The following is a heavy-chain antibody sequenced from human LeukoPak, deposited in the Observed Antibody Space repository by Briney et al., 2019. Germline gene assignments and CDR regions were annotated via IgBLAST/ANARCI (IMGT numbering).Heavy chain of an antibody. D-gene: IGHD5-12*01. J-gene: IGHJ4*02. CDR2: IYHSGST. Sequence: WETLSLTCTLSGGSISTYYWSWIRQPPGKGLEWIGYIYHSGSTNYNPSLKSRVNISVDTSKNQFSLKLSSVTAADTAVYYCARGGGYASPIGYWGQGALVTVSS. CDR3: ARGGGYASPIGY. CDR1: GGSISTYY. V-gene: IGHV4-59*01.